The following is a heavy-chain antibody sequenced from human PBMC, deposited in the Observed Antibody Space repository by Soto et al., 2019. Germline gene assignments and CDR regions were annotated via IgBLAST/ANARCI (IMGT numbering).Heavy chain of an antibody. CDR1: GGSVSSSSYY. D-gene: IGHD2-2*01. CDR2: VYYSGST. CDR3: ARRGSSFYYFEY. V-gene: IGHV4-39*01. J-gene: IGHJ4*02. Sequence: SETLSLTCTVSGGSVSSSSYYWGWVRQPPGKGLEWIGSVYYSGSTYYNPSLKSRVTISVDTSKNQFSLKVKSVTAADAAVYYFARRGSSFYYFEYWGQGTLVTVSS.